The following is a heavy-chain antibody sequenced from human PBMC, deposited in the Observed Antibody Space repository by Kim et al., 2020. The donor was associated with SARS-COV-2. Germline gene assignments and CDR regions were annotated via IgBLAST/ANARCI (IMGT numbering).Heavy chain of an antibody. CDR2: IVVGSGNT. CDR3: AAVGLTTVVTYPDGY. Sequence: SVKVSCKASGFTFTSSAVQWVRQARGQRLEWIGWIVVGSGNTNYAQKFQERVTITRDMSTSTAYMELSSLRSEDTAVYYCAAVGLTTVVTYPDGYWGQGTLVTVSS. D-gene: IGHD4-17*01. J-gene: IGHJ4*02. V-gene: IGHV1-58*01. CDR1: GFTFTSSA.